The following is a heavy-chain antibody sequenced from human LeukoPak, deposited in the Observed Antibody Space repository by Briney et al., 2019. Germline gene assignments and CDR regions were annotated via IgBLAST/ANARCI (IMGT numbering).Heavy chain of an antibody. CDR2: INPNSGGT. CDR1: GYTFTGYY. Sequence: ASVKVSCKASGYTFTGYYMHWVRQAPGQGLEWMGWINPNSGGTNYAQKFQGRVTMTRDTSISTAYMELSRLSSDDTAVYYCAREYGYSYGYEWRNAFDIWGQGTMVTISS. V-gene: IGHV1-2*02. CDR3: AREYGYSYGYEWRNAFDI. J-gene: IGHJ3*02. D-gene: IGHD5-18*01.